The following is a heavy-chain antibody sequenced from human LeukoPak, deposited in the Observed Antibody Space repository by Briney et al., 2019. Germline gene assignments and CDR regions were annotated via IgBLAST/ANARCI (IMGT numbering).Heavy chain of an antibody. V-gene: IGHV3-21*01. CDR3: AREDAYNMYPDY. CDR2: TSSSSTYI. CDR1: GFTFSTYN. Sequence: GGSLRLSCAASGFTFSTYNMNWLRQAPGKGLEWVSSTSSSSTYIYYADSVKGRFTISRDNAKNSLYLQMNSLRAEDTAVYYCAREDAYNMYPDYWGQGTLVTVSS. J-gene: IGHJ4*02. D-gene: IGHD5-24*01.